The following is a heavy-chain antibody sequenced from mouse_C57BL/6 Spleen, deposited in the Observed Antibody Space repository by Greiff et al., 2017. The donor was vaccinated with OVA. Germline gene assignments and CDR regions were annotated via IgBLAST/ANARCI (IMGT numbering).Heavy chain of an antibody. V-gene: IGHV1-22*01. CDR1: GYTFTDYN. CDR2: INPNNGGT. J-gene: IGHJ4*01. CDR3: ARYYDYDVGAMDY. Sequence: VQLKQSGPELVKPGASVKMSCKASGYTFTDYNMHWVKQSHGKSLEWIGYINPNNGGTSYNQKFKGKATLTVNKSSSTAYMELRSLTSEDSAVYYCARYYDYDVGAMDYWGQGTSVTVSS. D-gene: IGHD2-4*01.